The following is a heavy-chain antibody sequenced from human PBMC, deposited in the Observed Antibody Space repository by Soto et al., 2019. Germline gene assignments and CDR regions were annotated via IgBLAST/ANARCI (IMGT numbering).Heavy chain of an antibody. CDR1: GGTLSSYA. J-gene: IGHJ6*02. CDR2: IIPIFGTA. CDR3: ARFKDSSGWIVHYGMDV. V-gene: IGHV1-69*06. D-gene: IGHD3-22*01. Sequence: EASVKVSCKASGGTLSSYAISWVRQAPGQGLEWMGGIIPIFGTANYAQKFQGRVTITADKSTSTAYMELSSLRSEDTAVYYCARFKDSSGWIVHYGMDVWGQGTTVTVSS.